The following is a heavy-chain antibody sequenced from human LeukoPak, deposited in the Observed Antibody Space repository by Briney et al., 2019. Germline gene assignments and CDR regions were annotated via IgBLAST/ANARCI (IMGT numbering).Heavy chain of an antibody. J-gene: IGHJ4*02. Sequence: GGSLRVACAASGFTFSSYSMNWVRQAPGKGLEWVSSISRSSSYIYYPHSLKGGFTLSRDNVKNSLYLQMNSLRAEDTAVYYCARGRDYDILTGYYKDGGMWDTDYWGQGTLVTVSS. D-gene: IGHD3-9*01. V-gene: IGHV3-21*01. CDR3: ARGRDYDILTGYYKDGGMWDTDY. CDR2: ISRSSSYI. CDR1: GFTFSSYS.